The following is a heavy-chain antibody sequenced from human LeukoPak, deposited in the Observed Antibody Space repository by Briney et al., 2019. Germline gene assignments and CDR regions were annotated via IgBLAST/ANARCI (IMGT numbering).Heavy chain of an antibody. D-gene: IGHD6-13*01. CDR1: GGTFSSYA. V-gene: IGHV1-69*05. Sequence: SVKVSCKASGGTFSSYAISWVRQAPGQGLEWMGGIIPIFGTANYAQKFQGRVTITTDESTSTAYMELSSLRSEDTAVYYCARVLAEAGPRIDAFDIWGQGTMVTVSS. CDR3: ARVLAEAGPRIDAFDI. CDR2: IIPIFGTA. J-gene: IGHJ3*02.